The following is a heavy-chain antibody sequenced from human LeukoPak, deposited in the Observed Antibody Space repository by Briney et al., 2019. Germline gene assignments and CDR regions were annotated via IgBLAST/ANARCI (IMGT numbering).Heavy chain of an antibody. CDR1: GGSFSGCY. J-gene: IGHJ6*03. CDR2: INHSGST. Sequence: SETLSLTCAVYGGSFSGCYWSWIRQPPGKGLEWIGEINHSGSTNYNPSLKSRVTISVDTSKNQFSLKLSSVTAADTAVYYCARLPNKPGYYYYYMDVWGKGTTVTVSS. D-gene: IGHD3-10*01. CDR3: ARLPNKPGYYYYYMDV. V-gene: IGHV4-34*01.